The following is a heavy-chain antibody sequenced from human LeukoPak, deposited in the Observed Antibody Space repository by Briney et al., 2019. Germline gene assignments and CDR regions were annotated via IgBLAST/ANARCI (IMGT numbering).Heavy chain of an antibody. J-gene: IGHJ4*02. D-gene: IGHD1-26*01. CDR1: GDSTSSGTYS. Sequence: SETLSLTCTVSGDSTSSGTYSWGWIRQPPGKGLEWIGNVYYRGSTYYNPSLKSRVTISVDTTKNQFSLKLSSVTAADTAVYYCARDRSGSYSHFDYWGQGTLVTVSS. V-gene: IGHV4-39*07. CDR2: VYYRGST. CDR3: ARDRSGSYSHFDY.